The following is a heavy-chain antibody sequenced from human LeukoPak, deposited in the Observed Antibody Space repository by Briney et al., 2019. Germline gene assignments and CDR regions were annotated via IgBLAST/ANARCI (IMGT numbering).Heavy chain of an antibody. J-gene: IGHJ4*02. V-gene: IGHV3-23*01. CDR3: AKGGGYDTRDHYCHY. D-gene: IGHD5-12*01. CDR2: ISGSGENT. Sequence: PGGSLRLSCAASGFTFSSYAMHWVRQAPGKGLERVSAISGSGENTYYADSVKGRFSISRDNSKNTLYLQVNSLRAEDTAVYYCAKGGGYDTRDHYCHYWGQGTLVTVSS. CDR1: GFTFSSYA.